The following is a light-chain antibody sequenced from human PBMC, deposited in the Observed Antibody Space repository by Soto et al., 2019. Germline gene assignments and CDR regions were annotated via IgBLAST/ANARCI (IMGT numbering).Light chain of an antibody. V-gene: IGKV3-15*01. J-gene: IGKJ4*01. Sequence: EIVMPQSPATLSVSPGEGANLNCKASQNVYNNLAWYQQRPGQPPRLLIYDASTRATGISARFSGSGYGTEFTLTISSLQSEDFAVYFCQQCRNWPLTFGGGTKVDIK. CDR2: DAS. CDR3: QQCRNWPLT. CDR1: QNVYNN.